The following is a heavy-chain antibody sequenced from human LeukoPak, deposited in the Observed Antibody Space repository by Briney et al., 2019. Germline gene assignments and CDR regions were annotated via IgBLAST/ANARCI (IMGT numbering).Heavy chain of an antibody. CDR1: GGSISSSRYY. CDR2: LYYSGNT. D-gene: IGHD6-13*01. J-gene: IGHJ4*02. CDR3: ARGAYSSSWYLYYFDY. Sequence: SETLSLTCTVSGGSISSSRYYGGWIRQPPGKGLEWIGSLYYSGNTYYNPSLKSRVTISVDTSKNQFSLKLSSVTAADTAVYYCARGAYSSSWYLYYFDYWGQGTLVTVSS. V-gene: IGHV4-39*07.